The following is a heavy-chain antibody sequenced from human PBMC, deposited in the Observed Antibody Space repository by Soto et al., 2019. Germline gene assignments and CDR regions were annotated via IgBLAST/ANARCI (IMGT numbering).Heavy chain of an antibody. D-gene: IGHD5-12*01. J-gene: IGHJ4*02. V-gene: IGHV4-4*02. CDR1: GGSISSSNW. CDR3: VRSWGGESSYVNDV. CDR2: IYHSGST. Sequence: SETLSLTCAVSGGSISSSNWWSLVRQPPGKVLEWIGEIYHSGSTNYNPSLKSRVTISVDKSKNQFSLKLSSVTDADTAVYYCVRSWGGESSYVNDVWGQGTLVTVSS.